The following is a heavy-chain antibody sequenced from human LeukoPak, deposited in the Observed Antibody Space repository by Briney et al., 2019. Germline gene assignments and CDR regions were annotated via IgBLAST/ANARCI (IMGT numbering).Heavy chain of an antibody. D-gene: IGHD1/OR15-1a*01. J-gene: IGHJ4*02. CDR2: IYSAGTT. V-gene: IGHV3-53*01. CDR3: ARNNYFDY. Sequence: GGSLRLSCAASGFTVTNNYMSWVRQAPGKGLEWVSVIYSAGTTYYADSVKGRFTISRQNPENTLFLQMNSLRAEDTAVYYCARNNYFDYWGQGTLVTVSS. CDR1: GFTVTNNY.